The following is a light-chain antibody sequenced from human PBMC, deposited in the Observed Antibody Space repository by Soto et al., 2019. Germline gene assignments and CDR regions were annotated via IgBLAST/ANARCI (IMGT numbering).Light chain of an antibody. V-gene: IGKV1-39*01. CDR1: QSIGTY. J-gene: IGKJ2*01. CDR3: QQNYNIPRT. CDR2: AAS. Sequence: DIPMTQSPSSLSASVGDRVTITCRASQSIGTYLIWYQQKPGKAPKLLIYAASSLQSGVPSRFSGSGSGTDFTLTISSLQPEDFATYFCQQNYNIPRTFGQGTKLEIK.